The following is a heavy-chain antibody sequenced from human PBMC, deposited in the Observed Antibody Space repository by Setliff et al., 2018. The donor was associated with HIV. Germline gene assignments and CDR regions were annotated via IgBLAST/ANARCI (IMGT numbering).Heavy chain of an antibody. CDR3: ARQPLYNDYDWRSYYFDY. J-gene: IGHJ4*02. CDR1: GYSISSGCY. Sequence: SETLSLTCAVSGYSISSGCYWGWIRQPPGKRLEWIGSMYHTGSTYYRPSLNSRFTISVDTSKNQFSLKLRSVTAADTAVYYCARQPLYNDYDWRSYYFDYWGQGSLVTVSS. D-gene: IGHD5-12*01. V-gene: IGHV4-38-2*01. CDR2: MYHTGST.